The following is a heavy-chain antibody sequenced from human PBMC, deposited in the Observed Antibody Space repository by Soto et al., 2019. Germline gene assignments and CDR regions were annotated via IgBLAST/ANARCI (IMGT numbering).Heavy chain of an antibody. V-gene: IGHV1-18*01. D-gene: IGHD3-9*01. J-gene: IGHJ4*02. CDR1: GYAFTSYG. CDR2: ISAYNGNT. CDR3: ARGAGVYFDWLFPYYFDY. Sequence: ASVKVSCKASGYAFTSYGISWVRQAPGQGLEWMGWISAYNGNTNYAQKLQGRVTMTTDTSTSTAYMELRSLRSDDTAVYYCARGAGVYFDWLFPYYFDYWGQGTLVTVSS.